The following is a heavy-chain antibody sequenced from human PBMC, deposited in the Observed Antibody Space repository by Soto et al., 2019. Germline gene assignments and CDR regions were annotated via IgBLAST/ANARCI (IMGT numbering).Heavy chain of an antibody. J-gene: IGHJ4*02. CDR3: ARDPGRRRGGGEYYFDY. CDR2: IIPILGIA. D-gene: IGHD3-16*01. Sequence: QVQLVQSGAEVKKPGSSVKVSCKASGGTFSSYTISWVRQAPGQGLEWMGRIIPILGIANYAQKFQGRVTITAXXSXSXXYMELSSLRSEDTAVYYCARDPGRRRGGGEYYFDYWGQGTLVTVSS. V-gene: IGHV1-69*08. CDR1: GGTFSSYT.